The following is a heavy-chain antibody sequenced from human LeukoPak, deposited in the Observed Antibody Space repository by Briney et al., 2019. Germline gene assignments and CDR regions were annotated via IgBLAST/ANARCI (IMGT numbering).Heavy chain of an antibody. CDR2: ISAYNGNT. J-gene: IGHJ4*02. Sequence: ASVKVSCKASGGTFSSYAISWVRQAPGQGLEWMGWISAYNGNTNYAQKLQGRVTMTTDTSTSTAYMELRSLRSDDTAVYYCARVRSPRFGAGGYFDYWGQGTLVTVSS. CDR1: GGTFSSYA. V-gene: IGHV1-18*01. D-gene: IGHD4-23*01. CDR3: ARVRSPRFGAGGYFDY.